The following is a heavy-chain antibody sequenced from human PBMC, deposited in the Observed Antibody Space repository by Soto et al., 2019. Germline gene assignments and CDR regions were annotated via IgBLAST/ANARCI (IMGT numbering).Heavy chain of an antibody. D-gene: IGHD2-2*01. J-gene: IGHJ6*02. CDR2: MKDRRAGGTT. CDR3: TTVTHAPV. Sequence: PGGSLRLSCVVSGLTFTDAWMSWVRQAPGKGLEWVGRMKDRRAGGTTDYGAPVKGRFTISRDDLKNTLYLQMDSLKTEDTAVYYCTTVTHAPVGGQGTTVTVSS. CDR1: GLTFTDAW. V-gene: IGHV3-15*01.